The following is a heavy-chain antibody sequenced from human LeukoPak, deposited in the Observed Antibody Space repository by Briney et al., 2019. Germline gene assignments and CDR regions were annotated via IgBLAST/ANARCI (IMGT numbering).Heavy chain of an antibody. V-gene: IGHV3-7*03. CDR3: ASYFQGIGEGYTYYDTFQH. CDR2: KKQDGSEK. CDR1: GFTLCCYW. J-gene: IGHJ1*01. Sequence: GGALRISCGAPGFTLCCYWMRWGRQAPGEGLGGVANKKQDGSEKYYVDSVKGRFTISRDNAKNSLYLQMNSLRAEDTAVYYCASYFQGIGEGYTYYDTFQHWGQGTLVTVSS. D-gene: IGHD3-9*01.